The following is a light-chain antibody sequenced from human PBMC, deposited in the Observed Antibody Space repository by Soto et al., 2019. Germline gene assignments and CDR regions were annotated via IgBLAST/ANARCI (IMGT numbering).Light chain of an antibody. J-gene: IGLJ1*01. V-gene: IGLV1-40*01. CDR3: QTYDSSLSGLYV. CDR1: SSNIGAGSD. Sequence: QSALTQPPSISGAPGQRVTISCTGSSSNIGAGSDVHWYHQLPGTAPKLLIYGNTNRPSGVPARFSASKSGTSASLAIAGLQTEDEGDYYGQTYDSSLSGLYVFGTGTKGTVL. CDR2: GNT.